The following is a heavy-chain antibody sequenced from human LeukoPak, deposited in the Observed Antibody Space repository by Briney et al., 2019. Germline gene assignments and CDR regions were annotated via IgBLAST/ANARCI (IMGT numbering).Heavy chain of an antibody. CDR2: IYSSGST. D-gene: IGHD3-10*01. Sequence: PSETLSLTCTVSGGSISNYYWSWIRQPAGKGLEWIGRIYSSGSTNYNPSLKSRATMSVDTSKNQFSLKLSSVTAADTAVYYCARTSNYGQYYYSYMDVWGKGTPVTVSS. CDR3: ARTSNYGQYYYSYMDV. J-gene: IGHJ6*03. V-gene: IGHV4-4*07. CDR1: GGSISNYY.